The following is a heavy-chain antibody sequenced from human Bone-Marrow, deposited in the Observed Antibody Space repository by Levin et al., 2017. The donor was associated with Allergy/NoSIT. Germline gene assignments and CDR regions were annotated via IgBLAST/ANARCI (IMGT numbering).Heavy chain of an antibody. CDR3: AKDRSGVPAAGYGMDV. V-gene: IGHV3-30*18. J-gene: IGHJ6*02. CDR2: ISNEGRSK. CDR1: GFTFSTYG. D-gene: IGHD6-13*01. Sequence: SCSVSGFTFSTYGMHWVRQAPGKGLEWVAVISNEGRSKYYSDSVKGRFNISRENSKNTIYLEMNSLRAEDTALYFCAKDRSGVPAAGYGMDVWGQGTTVTVSS.